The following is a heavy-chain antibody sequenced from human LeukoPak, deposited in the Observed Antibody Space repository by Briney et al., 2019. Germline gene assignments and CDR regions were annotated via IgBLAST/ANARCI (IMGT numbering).Heavy chain of an antibody. CDR3: ARDADDDASES. CDR1: GFTFSGYW. J-gene: IGHJ5*02. D-gene: IGHD1-1*01. Sequence: SGGSLRLSCAASGFTFSGYWMTWVRQAPGKGLEWVANLRPDGSDKYYADSVKGRFTISRDNAKNSLYLQMNGLRADDTAIYYCARDADDDASESWGQGTLVTVSS. CDR2: LRPDGSDK. V-gene: IGHV3-7*01.